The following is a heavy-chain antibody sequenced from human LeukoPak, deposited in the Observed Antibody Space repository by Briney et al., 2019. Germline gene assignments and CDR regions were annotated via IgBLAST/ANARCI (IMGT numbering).Heavy chain of an antibody. CDR2: INPNSGGT. D-gene: IGHD5-12*01. CDR1: GYTFTGYY. V-gene: IGHV1-2*02. Sequence: ASVKVSCKASGYTFTGYYMHWVRQTPGQGLEWMGWINPNSGGTNYAQKFQGRVTMTRDTSISTAYVELSRLRSDDTAVYYCARDQHSGYDLDSWGQGTLVTVYS. J-gene: IGHJ4*02. CDR3: ARDQHSGYDLDS.